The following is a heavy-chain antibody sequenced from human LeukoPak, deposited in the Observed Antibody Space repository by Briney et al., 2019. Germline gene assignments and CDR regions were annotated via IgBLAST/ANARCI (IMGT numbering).Heavy chain of an antibody. CDR3: ARRISSSWYPYYFDY. D-gene: IGHD6-13*01. CDR2: ISGSGGST. Sequence: GGSLRLSCAASGFTFSTYAMSWVRQAPGKGLEWVSDISGSGGSTYYADSVRGRFTVSRDNSKSTLYLQMNSLRAEDTAVYYCARRISSSWYPYYFDYWGQGTLVTVSS. V-gene: IGHV3-23*01. J-gene: IGHJ4*02. CDR1: GFTFSTYA.